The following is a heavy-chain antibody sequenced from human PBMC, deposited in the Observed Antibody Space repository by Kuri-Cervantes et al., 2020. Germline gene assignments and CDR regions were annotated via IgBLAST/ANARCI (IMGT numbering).Heavy chain of an antibody. CDR2: ISSSGSTI. V-gene: IGHV3-11*01. J-gene: IGHJ4*02. CDR3: ARGTPLRYSGSYHSFDY. Sequence: LSLTCTVSGGSISSSSYYWGWIRQPPGKGLEWVSYISSSGSTIYYADSVKGRFTISRDNAKNSLYLQMNSLRAEDTAVYYCARGTPLRYSGSYHSFDYWGQGTLVTVSS. CDR1: GGSISSSSYY. D-gene: IGHD1-26*01.